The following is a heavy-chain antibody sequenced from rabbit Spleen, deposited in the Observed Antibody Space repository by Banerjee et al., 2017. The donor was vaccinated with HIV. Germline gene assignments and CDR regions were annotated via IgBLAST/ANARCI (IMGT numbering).Heavy chain of an antibody. J-gene: IGHJ4*01. Sequence: EQLEESGGGLVQPEGSLTLTCKASGVSLNDKDVMCWVRQAPGKGLEWIACINGGSSGISHYANWTKGRFTISKASSTTMTLQMTSPTAAETATYFCARDLAGAIGWNFYLWGQGTLVTVS. D-gene: IGHD4-1*01. V-gene: IGHV1S45*01. CDR3: ARDLAGAIGWNFYL. CDR2: INGGSSGIS. CDR1: GVSLNDKDV.